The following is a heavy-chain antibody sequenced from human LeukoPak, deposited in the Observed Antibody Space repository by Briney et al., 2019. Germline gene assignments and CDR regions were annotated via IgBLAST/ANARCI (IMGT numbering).Heavy chain of an antibody. Sequence: SETLSLTCAGYGGFFSGYYWSWIRQPPGKGLEWIGGINHSGGSNYNPSLKSRGTRSVDTSKNKLPFKPSSVTAPDTPVSYCASAMVGATADAFAVWGQATMVPVSS. D-gene: IGHD5-18*01. J-gene: IGHJ3*01. CDR3: ASAMVGATADAFAV. CDR2: INHSGGS. V-gene: IGHV4-34*01. CDR1: GGFFSGYY.